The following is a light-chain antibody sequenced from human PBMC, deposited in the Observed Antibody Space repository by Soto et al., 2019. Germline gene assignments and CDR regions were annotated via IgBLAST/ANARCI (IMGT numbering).Light chain of an antibody. CDR3: CSYAGNSEV. CDR2: EVT. Sequence: QSALTQPASVSGSPGQSITIPCTGTSGDVGGYNLVSWYQQHPGKAPKLMIYEVTERPSGVSNRFSGSKSGNTASLTISGLQPDDEADHYCCSYAGNSEVFGTGTKLTVL. CDR1: SGDVGGYNL. V-gene: IGLV2-23*02. J-gene: IGLJ1*01.